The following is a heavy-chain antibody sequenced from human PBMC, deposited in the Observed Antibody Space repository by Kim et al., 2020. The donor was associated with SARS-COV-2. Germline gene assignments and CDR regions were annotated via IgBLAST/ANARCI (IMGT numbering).Heavy chain of an antibody. V-gene: IGHV1-69*13. Sequence: SVKVSCKASGGTFSSYAISWVRQAPGQGLEWMGGIIPIFGTANYAQKFQGRVTITADESTSTAYMELSSLRSEDTAVYYCARGGSSGGYDLPHYYYYGMDVWGQGTTVTVSS. CDR1: GGTFSSYA. CDR2: IIPIFGTA. D-gene: IGHD5-12*01. J-gene: IGHJ6*02. CDR3: ARGGSSGGYDLPHYYYYGMDV.